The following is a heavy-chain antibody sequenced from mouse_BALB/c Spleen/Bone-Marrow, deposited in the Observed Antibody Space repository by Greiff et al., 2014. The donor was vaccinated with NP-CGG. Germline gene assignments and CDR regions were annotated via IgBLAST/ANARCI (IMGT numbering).Heavy chain of an antibody. D-gene: IGHD1-3*01. CDR1: GYNYTDHA. Sequence: HVQLQQSDAELVKPGASVKISCKASGYNYTDHAIHWVKQKPEQGLEWIGYFAPGNGNIRYNQKFKGKATLTADKSSSTAYMQLNSLTSEDSAVYFCKRSLNFFAYWGQGTLVTVSA. CDR2: FAPGNGNI. J-gene: IGHJ3*01. CDR3: KRSLNFFAY. V-gene: IGHV1S53*02.